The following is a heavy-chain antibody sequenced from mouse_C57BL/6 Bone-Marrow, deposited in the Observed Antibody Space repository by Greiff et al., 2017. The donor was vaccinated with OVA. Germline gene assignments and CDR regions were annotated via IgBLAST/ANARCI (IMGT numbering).Heavy chain of an antibody. CDR3: ARSIYGSSAY. J-gene: IGHJ3*01. CDR1: GYAFSSSW. D-gene: IGHD1-1*01. CDR2: IYPGDGDT. Sequence: VKLMESGPELVKPGASVKISCKASGYAFSSSWMNWVKQRPGKGLEWIGRIYPGDGDTNYNGKFKGKATLTADKSSSTAYMQLSSLTSEDSAVYFCARSIYGSSAYWGQGTLVTVSA. V-gene: IGHV1-82*01.